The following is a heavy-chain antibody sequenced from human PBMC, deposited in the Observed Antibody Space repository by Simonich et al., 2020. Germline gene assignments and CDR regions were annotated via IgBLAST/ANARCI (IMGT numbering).Heavy chain of an antibody. V-gene: IGHV3-7*01. CDR1: GFTFSSYW. D-gene: IGHD3-9*01. CDR2: IKQDGSEK. CDR3: ARFRGRYFDWLFDY. Sequence: EVQLVESGGGLVQPGGSLRLSCAASGFTFSSYWMSWVGQAPGKGLEWVANIKQDGSEKYYVDSVKGRFTISRDNAKNSLYLQMNSLRAEDTAVYYCARFRGRYFDWLFDYWGQGTLVTVSS. J-gene: IGHJ4*02.